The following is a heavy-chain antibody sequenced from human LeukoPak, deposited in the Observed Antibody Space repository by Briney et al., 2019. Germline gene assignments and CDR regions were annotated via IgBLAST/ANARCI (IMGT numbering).Heavy chain of an antibody. CDR1: GGSISSYSYD. Sequence: PSETLSLTCTVSGGSISSYSYDWGWIRQPPGKGLEWIGNIYSSGNTYYNPSLKSRVTMSVDTSKNQFSLKLSSVTAADTAVYYCASSYSSSWYRTGFDYWGQGTLVTVSS. CDR2: IYSSGNT. V-gene: IGHV4-39*07. CDR3: ASSYSSSWYRTGFDY. J-gene: IGHJ4*02. D-gene: IGHD6-13*01.